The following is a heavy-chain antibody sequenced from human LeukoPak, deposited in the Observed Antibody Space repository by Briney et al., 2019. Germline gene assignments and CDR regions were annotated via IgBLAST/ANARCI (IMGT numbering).Heavy chain of an antibody. V-gene: IGHV4-34*01. Sequence: PSETLCLTCAVSGGSFSGYYWSWIRQPPGKGLEWIGEINHSGSTNYNPSLKSRVTISVDTSKNQFSLKLSSVTAADTAVYYCARAGSSSWYLYYWGQGTLVTVSS. CDR1: GGSFSGYY. D-gene: IGHD6-13*01. CDR2: INHSGST. CDR3: ARAGSSSWYLYY. J-gene: IGHJ4*02.